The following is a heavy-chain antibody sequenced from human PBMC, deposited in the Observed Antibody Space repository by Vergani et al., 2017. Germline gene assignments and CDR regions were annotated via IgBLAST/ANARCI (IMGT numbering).Heavy chain of an antibody. J-gene: IGHJ4*02. V-gene: IGHV4-30-2*01. D-gene: IGHD1-1*01. CDR1: GGSISSGGYS. CDR3: ARKNYNWNVHDY. Sequence: QVNLQESGPGLVKPSQTLSLTCAVSGGSISSGGYSWSWIRQPPGKGLEWIGYIYHSGSTYYNPSLKSRVTISVDRSKNQFSLKLSSVTAADTAVYYCARKNYNWNVHDYWGQGTLVTVSS. CDR2: IYHSGST.